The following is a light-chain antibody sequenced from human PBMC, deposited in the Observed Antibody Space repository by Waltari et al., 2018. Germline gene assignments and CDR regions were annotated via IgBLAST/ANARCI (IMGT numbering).Light chain of an antibody. CDR3: AAWDDSLNGVV. CDR1: SPNIRNNA. Sequence: QSVLTQPPSVSEAPRQRVAISCSGSSPNIRNNAVHWYQQLPGKAPKLLIYYEDLLPSGVSDRFSGSKSGTSASLAISGLQSEDEADYYCAAWDDSLNGVVFGGGTKLTVL. CDR2: YED. V-gene: IGLV1-36*01. J-gene: IGLJ2*01.